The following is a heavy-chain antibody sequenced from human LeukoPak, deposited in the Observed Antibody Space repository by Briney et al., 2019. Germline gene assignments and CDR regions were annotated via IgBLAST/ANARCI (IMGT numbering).Heavy chain of an antibody. J-gene: IGHJ4*02. Sequence: ASVKVSCKASGYTFTSYGIGWVRQAPGQGLEWMGWISAYNGNTNYAQKLQGRVTMTTDTSTSTAYMELRSLRSDDTAVYYCARDLGITMVRGVIIIYYFDYWGQGTLVTVSS. CDR2: ISAYNGNT. D-gene: IGHD3-10*01. CDR3: ARDLGITMVRGVIIIYYFDY. V-gene: IGHV1-18*01. CDR1: GYTFTSYG.